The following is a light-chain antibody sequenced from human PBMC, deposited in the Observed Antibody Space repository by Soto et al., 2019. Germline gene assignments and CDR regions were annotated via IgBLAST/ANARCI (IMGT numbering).Light chain of an antibody. CDR1: SSDVGGYNY. J-gene: IGLJ2*01. CDR3: SSYTSSSTLV. CDR2: DVS. V-gene: IGLV2-14*03. Sequence: QSALTQPASVSGSPGQSITIPCTGTSSDVGGYNYVSWYKQHPGKAPKVMIYDVSNRPSGVSNRFSGSKSGNTASLTISGLQAEDEADYYCSSYTSSSTLVFGGGTKLTVL.